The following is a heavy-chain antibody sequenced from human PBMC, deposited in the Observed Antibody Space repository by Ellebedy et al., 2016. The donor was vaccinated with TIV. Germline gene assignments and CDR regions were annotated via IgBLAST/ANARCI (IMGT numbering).Heavy chain of an antibody. J-gene: IGHJ4*02. CDR3: ATYGSGTYASFDY. Sequence: ASVKVSCKAPGGTFSSYAISWVRQAPGQGPEWMGVIDPSVGTTTYAQKFQERVAMTRDMSTSTVHMELSSLRSEDTAIYYCATYGSGTYASFDYWGQGTLVTVSS. D-gene: IGHD3-10*01. CDR1: GGTFSSYA. V-gene: IGHV1-46*01. CDR2: IDPSVGTT.